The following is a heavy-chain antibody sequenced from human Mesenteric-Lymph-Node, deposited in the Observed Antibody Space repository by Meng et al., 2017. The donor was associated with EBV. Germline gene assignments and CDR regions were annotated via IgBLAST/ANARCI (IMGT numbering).Heavy chain of an antibody. J-gene: IGHJ4*02. D-gene: IGHD3-22*01. V-gene: IGHV4-61*01. CDR1: GDSGHSATYY. Sequence: GRLEDAGPVLGKPSETLALACSVAGDSGHSATYYWGCIRKPPGKGLWWIASVHSTGSTHYNPSLMSRVTISLDTSKSQFSLTLTYVTAADTAVYYCASQGYYDSGAWGDYFDYWGQGSLVTVSS. CDR2: VHSTGST. CDR3: ASQGYYDSGAWGDYFDY.